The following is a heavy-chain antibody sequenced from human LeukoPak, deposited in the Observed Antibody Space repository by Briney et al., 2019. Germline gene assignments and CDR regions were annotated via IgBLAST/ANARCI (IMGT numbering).Heavy chain of an antibody. Sequence: GESLKISCKGSGYSFTSYWIGWVRQMPGKDLEWMGIIYLGDSDTRYSPSFQGQVTISADKSISTAYLQWSSLKASDTAMYYCARQRAYCSSTSCPFDYWGQGTLVTVSS. J-gene: IGHJ4*02. CDR3: ARQRAYCSSTSCPFDY. CDR2: IYLGDSDT. D-gene: IGHD2-2*01. CDR1: GYSFTSYW. V-gene: IGHV5-51*01.